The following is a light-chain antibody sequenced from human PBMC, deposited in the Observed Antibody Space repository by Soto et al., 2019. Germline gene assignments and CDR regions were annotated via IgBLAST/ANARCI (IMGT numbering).Light chain of an antibody. CDR1: QSVSSSY. Sequence: EIVLTQSPGTLSLSPGERATLSCRASQSVSSSYLAWYQQKPGQAPRLLIYGASSRATGIPDRFSGSGSGTHFTLTISRLEPEDFAVYYCQQYGHSPQSFGPGTKVDIK. J-gene: IGKJ1*01. CDR2: GAS. V-gene: IGKV3-20*01. CDR3: QQYGHSPQS.